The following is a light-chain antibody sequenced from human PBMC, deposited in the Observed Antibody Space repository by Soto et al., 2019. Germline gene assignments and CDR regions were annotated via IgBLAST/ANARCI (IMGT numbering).Light chain of an antibody. CDR3: SSYTTSSTVWV. J-gene: IGLJ3*02. CDR2: EVS. Sequence: QSALTQPASVSGSPGQSITISCTGTSSDVGDYNYVSWYQQHPGKAPKPLIYEVSYRPSGVSNRFSASKSGNTASLTISGLQAEDEAHYYCSSYTTSSTVWVFGEGTKVTVL. V-gene: IGLV2-14*01. CDR1: SSDVGDYNY.